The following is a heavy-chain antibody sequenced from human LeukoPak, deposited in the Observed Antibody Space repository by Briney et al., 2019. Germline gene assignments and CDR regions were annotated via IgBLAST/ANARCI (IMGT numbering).Heavy chain of an antibody. V-gene: IGHV3-33*01. CDR3: ARDSLTPDYGYTKPFDY. CDR1: GFTFSSYG. J-gene: IGHJ4*02. D-gene: IGHD4-17*01. Sequence: PGRSLRLSCAASGFTFSSYGMHWVRQAPGKGLEWVAVIWYDGSNKYYADSVKGRFTISRDNSKNTLYLQMNSLRAEDTAVYYCARDSLTPDYGYTKPFDYWGQGTLVTVSS. CDR2: IWYDGSNK.